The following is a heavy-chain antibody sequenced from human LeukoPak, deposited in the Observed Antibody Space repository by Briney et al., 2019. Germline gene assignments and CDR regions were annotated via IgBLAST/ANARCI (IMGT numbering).Heavy chain of an antibody. CDR2: IYNTGTT. D-gene: IGHD2/OR15-2a*01. V-gene: IGHV4-59*01. CDR1: GGSISSYY. CDR3: ARKSPAGYFNFDY. Sequence: SETLSLTCTVSGGSISSYYWSWIRQPPGKGLEWIGYIYNTGTTNYNPSLKSRVTISVDTSKNQFSLNLRSVNAADTAVYYCARKSPAGYFNFDYWGQGTLVAVSS. J-gene: IGHJ4*02.